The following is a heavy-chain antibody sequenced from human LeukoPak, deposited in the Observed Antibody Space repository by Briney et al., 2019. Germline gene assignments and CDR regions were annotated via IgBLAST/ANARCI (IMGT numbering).Heavy chain of an antibody. D-gene: IGHD3-9*01. Sequence: GGSLRLSCAASGFTFSSYAMSWVRQAPGKGLEWVSAISGSGGSTYYADSVKGRFTISRDNSKNTLYLQMNSLRAEDTAVYYCARDQSDWLLTSSFDYWGQGTLVTVSS. CDR3: ARDQSDWLLTSSFDY. V-gene: IGHV3-23*01. J-gene: IGHJ4*02. CDR1: GFTFSSYA. CDR2: ISGSGGST.